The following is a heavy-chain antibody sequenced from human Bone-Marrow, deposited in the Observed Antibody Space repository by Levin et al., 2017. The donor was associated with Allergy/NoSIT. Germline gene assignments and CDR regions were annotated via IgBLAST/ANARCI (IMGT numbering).Heavy chain of an antibody. CDR1: GFSLSPSGVS. CDR2: LYLDDDV. D-gene: IGHD2-2*01. J-gene: IGHJ3*02. CDR3: ARGKYQLLDAFDI. Sequence: SGPTLVKPTQTLTLTCTFSGFSLSPSGVSVGWIRQPPGKALEWLALLYLDDDVRYRASLKRRLVILKDPSKNQVVLTLTNVDPADTATYFCARGKYQLLDAFDIWGQGTMVTVSS. V-gene: IGHV2-5*02.